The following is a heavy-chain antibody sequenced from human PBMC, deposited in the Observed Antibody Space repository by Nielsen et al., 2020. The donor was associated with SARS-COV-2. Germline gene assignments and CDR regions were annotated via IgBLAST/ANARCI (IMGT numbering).Heavy chain of an antibody. CDR3: TRDLYRQRVLLWVY. CDR1: GFTFGDFA. CDR2: IRSNIYGETT. V-gene: IGHV3-49*03. Sequence: GESLKISCTPSGFTFGDFAITWLRQAPGKGLEWLGVIRSNIYGETTEYAASVKGRFTISRDDSHGVAYLQMNNLSTEDTAVYYCTRDLYRQRVLLWVYWGQGTLVTVSS. J-gene: IGHJ1*01. D-gene: IGHD2-8*01.